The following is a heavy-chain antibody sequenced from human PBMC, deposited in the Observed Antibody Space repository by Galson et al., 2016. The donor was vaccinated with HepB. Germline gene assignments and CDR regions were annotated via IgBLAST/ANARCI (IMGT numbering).Heavy chain of an antibody. CDR1: GYTFTNFW. V-gene: IGHV5-51*01. J-gene: IGHJ4*02. CDR3: ARHAIGGHIVVVTAPFDS. Sequence: QSGAEVKKSGESLRTSCRASGYTFTNFWIGWVCQMPGKDLEWVGIMSPGDSDARYSPSFQGQVTMSADKSISTAYLQWSGLKASETAIYYCARHAIGGHIVVVTAPFDSWGQGTLVTVSS. D-gene: IGHD2-21*02. CDR2: MSPGDSDA.